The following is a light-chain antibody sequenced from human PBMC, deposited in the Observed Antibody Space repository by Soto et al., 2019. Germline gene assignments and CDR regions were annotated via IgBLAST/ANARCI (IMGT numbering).Light chain of an antibody. CDR3: QQTSSFPLT. Sequence: DIQVTQSPSSVSASVGDRVTITCRASQGLVSWLAWYQQKPGKAPKLLIYAASSLQSGVPSRFGGSGSGTDFTLTISSLQPEDFATYYCQQTSSFPLTFGGGTKVEIK. V-gene: IGKV1-12*01. CDR1: QGLVSW. J-gene: IGKJ4*01. CDR2: AAS.